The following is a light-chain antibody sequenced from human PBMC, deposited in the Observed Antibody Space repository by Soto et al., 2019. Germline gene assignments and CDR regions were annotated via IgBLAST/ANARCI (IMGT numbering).Light chain of an antibody. Sequence: QSALTQPASVSGSPGQSITISCTGTRSDIGAYNFVSWYQQHPGEVPKLILYDVNVRPSGVSNRFSGSKSGNTASLTISGLQAEDEADYYCTSWTTSTTMIFGGGTQQTVL. V-gene: IGLV2-14*03. CDR2: DVN. J-gene: IGLJ2*01. CDR1: RSDIGAYNF. CDR3: TSWTTSTTMI.